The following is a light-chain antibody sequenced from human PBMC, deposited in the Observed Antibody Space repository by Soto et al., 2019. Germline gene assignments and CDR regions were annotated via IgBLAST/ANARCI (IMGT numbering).Light chain of an antibody. J-gene: IGKJ4*01. CDR3: QHYSDWPLT. CDR1: HGIGTA. V-gene: IGKV3-15*01. Sequence: EIVMTQSPATLSVSPGEGATLSCRASHGIGTALAWYQQKPGQTPRFLMYGASIRATGVPARFSGSASGTEFTLTITSLQSEDFAVYYCQHYSDWPLTFGGGTKVDIK. CDR2: GAS.